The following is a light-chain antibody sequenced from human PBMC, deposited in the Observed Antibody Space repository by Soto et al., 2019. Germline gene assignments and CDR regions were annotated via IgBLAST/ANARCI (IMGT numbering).Light chain of an antibody. Sequence: IQLIQSPSSLSASVGDRFTITCRASQGISSYLAWYQQKPGKAPKLLIHAASTLQSGVPSRLSGSGSGTDFTLTISSLQPEDFATYYCQQLNSYPLFGPGTKVDIK. CDR1: QGISSY. J-gene: IGKJ3*01. V-gene: IGKV1-9*01. CDR2: AAS. CDR3: QQLNSYPL.